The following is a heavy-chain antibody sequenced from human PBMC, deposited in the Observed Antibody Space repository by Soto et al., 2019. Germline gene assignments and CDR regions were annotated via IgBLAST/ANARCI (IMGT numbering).Heavy chain of an antibody. CDR2: IGGGGGGP. V-gene: IGHV3-23*01. Sequence: GGSLRLSCAASGFTFSSFAMSWVRQAPGKGLQWVSSIGGGGGGPYYADSVKGRFTIYRDNSKNTLSLQMNSLRADDTAVYYCAKDKDNDFWTGQLDSWGQGALVTVSS. CDR3: AKDKDNDFWTGQLDS. J-gene: IGHJ1*01. D-gene: IGHD3-3*01. CDR1: GFTFSSFA.